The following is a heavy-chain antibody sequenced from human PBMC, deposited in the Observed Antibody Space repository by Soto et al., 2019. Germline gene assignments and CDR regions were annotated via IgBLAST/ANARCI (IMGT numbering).Heavy chain of an antibody. D-gene: IGHD3-22*01. CDR1: GGSISRGGYY. Sequence: QGQLQASGPGLVKPLQTLSLTCTVSGGSISRGGYYWSWIRQHPGKGLEWIGYIYYSGSTYYNPSLKSRVTISVDTSKNQFSLKLSSVTAADTAVYYCAREGRDYYDSSGYPQNWFDPWGQGTLVTVSS. CDR3: AREGRDYYDSSGYPQNWFDP. CDR2: IYYSGST. J-gene: IGHJ5*02. V-gene: IGHV4-31*03.